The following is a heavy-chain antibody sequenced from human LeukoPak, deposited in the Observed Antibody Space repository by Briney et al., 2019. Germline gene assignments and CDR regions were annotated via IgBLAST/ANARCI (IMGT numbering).Heavy chain of an antibody. CDR2: INSDGSST. CDR3: ARASIAVAGPYYYYYMDV. V-gene: IGHV3-74*01. D-gene: IGHD6-19*01. J-gene: IGHJ6*03. CDR1: GFTFSSYW. Sequence: PGGSLRLSCAASGFTFSSYWMHWVRQAPGKGLVWVSRINSDGSSTSYADSVKGRFTISRDNAKNTLYLQMNSLRAEDTAVYYCARASIAVAGPYYYYYMDVWGKGTTVTVSS.